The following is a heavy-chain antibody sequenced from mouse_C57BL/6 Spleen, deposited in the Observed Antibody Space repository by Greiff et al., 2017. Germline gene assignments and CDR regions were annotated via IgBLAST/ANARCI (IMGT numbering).Heavy chain of an antibody. CDR3: AKQACGEWYVDV. J-gene: IGHJ1*03. CDR2: IWGDGST. V-gene: IGHV2-3*01. CDR1: GFSLTSYG. D-gene: IGHD3-2*02. Sequence: QVQLKESGPGLVAPSQSLSISCTVSGFSLTSYGVSWVRQPPGKGLEWLGVIWGDGSTNNPSALISRLSISKDHSNSQVCIIRNSLQTDDTATYYCAKQACGEWYVDVWGTGTRVTVCS.